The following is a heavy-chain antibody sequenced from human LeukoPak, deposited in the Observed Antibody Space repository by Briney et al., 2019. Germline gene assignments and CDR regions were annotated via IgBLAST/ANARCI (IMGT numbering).Heavy chain of an antibody. D-gene: IGHD3-22*01. Sequence: PGGSLRLSCAASGFTFSSYSMNWVRQAPGKGLEWVSSISSSSSYIYYADSVKGRFTISRDNAENSLYLQMNSLRAEDTAVYYCARDYYDSSGYWHDAFDIWGQGTMFTVSS. CDR2: ISSSSSYI. V-gene: IGHV3-21*01. CDR3: ARDYYDSSGYWHDAFDI. CDR1: GFTFSSYS. J-gene: IGHJ3*02.